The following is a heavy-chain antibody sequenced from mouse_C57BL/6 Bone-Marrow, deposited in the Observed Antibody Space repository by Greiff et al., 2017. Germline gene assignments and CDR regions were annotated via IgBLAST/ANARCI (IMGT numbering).Heavy chain of an antibody. D-gene: IGHD3-3*01. CDR2: FDPSDSYT. J-gene: IGHJ3*01. V-gene: IGHV1-69*01. Sequence: QVQLKQPGAELVMPGASVKLSCKASGYSFTSYWMHWVKQRPGQGLEWIGEFDPSDSYTNYNQKFKGKSTLTVDKSSSTAYMQLSSLTSEDSAVYYCARTLGQGFAYWGQGTLVTVSA. CDR3: ARTLGQGFAY. CDR1: GYSFTSYW.